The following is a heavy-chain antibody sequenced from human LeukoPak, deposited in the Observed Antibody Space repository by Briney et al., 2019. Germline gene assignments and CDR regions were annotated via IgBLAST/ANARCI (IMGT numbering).Heavy chain of an antibody. D-gene: IGHD2/OR15-2a*01. CDR1: GLSVSSNF. V-gene: IGHV3-48*01. CDR2: ISSSSSTI. J-gene: IGHJ3*02. CDR3: ATYFGFEISDAFDI. Sequence: GGSPRLSCAATGLSVSSNFMSWVRQAPGKGLEWVSYISSSSSTIYYADSVKGRFTISRDNAKNSLYLQMNSLRAEDTAVYYCATYFGFEISDAFDIWGQGTMVTVSS.